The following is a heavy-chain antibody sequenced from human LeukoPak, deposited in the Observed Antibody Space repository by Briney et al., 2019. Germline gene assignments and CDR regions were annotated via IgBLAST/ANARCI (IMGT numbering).Heavy chain of an antibody. J-gene: IGHJ4*02. D-gene: IGHD2-2*01. Sequence: SETLSLTCTVSGGSMNNHYWTWIRPPPGKGLGLIGHIYSNGITAYTPSLKSRVTMSIDTSKNQFSLTVFSVTPADSAIYYCARFNTGCTEASCYVHYWGQGTLVTVSS. CDR1: GGSMNNHY. CDR3: ARFNTGCTEASCYVHY. CDR2: IYSNGIT. V-gene: IGHV4-4*07.